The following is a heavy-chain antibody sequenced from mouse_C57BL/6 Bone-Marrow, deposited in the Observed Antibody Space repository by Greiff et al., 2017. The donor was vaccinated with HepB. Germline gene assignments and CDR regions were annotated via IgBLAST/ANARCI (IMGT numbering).Heavy chain of an antibody. D-gene: IGHD1-1*01. CDR3: ASAYYYGSSYHYYAMDY. Sequence: EVMLVESGPGLAKPSQSLSLSCSVSGYSITSYYWNWIRKFPGNKLEYMGYISYSGSTYYNPSLKSRISITPDTYKNQYYLLLNSVTTEDTATYYCASAYYYGSSYHYYAMDYWGQGTTVTVSS. CDR2: ISYSGST. V-gene: IGHV3-8*01. CDR1: GYSITSYY. J-gene: IGHJ4*01.